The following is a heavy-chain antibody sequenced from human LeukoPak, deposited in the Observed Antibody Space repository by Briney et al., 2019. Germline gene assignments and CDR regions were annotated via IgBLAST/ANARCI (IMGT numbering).Heavy chain of an antibody. CDR1: GGTFSSYA. V-gene: IGHV1-69*05. Sequence: SVKVSCKASGGTFSSYAISWVRQAPGQGLEWMGRIIPIFGTANYAQKFQGRVTITTDESTSTAYLELSSLRSEDTAVYYCARSSLYGDYFDYWGQGTLVTVSS. CDR2: IIPIFGTA. J-gene: IGHJ4*02. D-gene: IGHD4-17*01. CDR3: ARSSLYGDYFDY.